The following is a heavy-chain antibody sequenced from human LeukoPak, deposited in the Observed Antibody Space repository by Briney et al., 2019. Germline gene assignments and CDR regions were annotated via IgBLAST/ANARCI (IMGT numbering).Heavy chain of an antibody. CDR3: AELGITMIGGV. V-gene: IGHV3-48*03. D-gene: IGHD3-10*02. J-gene: IGHJ6*04. CDR2: ISSSGSTI. Sequence: GGSLRLSCAASGFTFSSYEMNWARQAPGKGREGVSYISSSGSTIYYADSVERRFTISRDNAKNSLYLQMNSLRAEDTAVYYCAELGITMIGGVWGKGTTVTISS. CDR1: GFTFSSYE.